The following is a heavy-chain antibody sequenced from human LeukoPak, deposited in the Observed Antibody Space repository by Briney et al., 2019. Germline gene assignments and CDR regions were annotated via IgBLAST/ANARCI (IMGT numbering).Heavy chain of an antibody. Sequence: ASVKVSCKASGYTFTSYGISWVRQAPGQGLEWMGGIIPIFGTANYAQKFQGRVTITADESTSTAYMELSSLRSEDTAVYYCASVVAANAFDIWGQGTMVTVSS. J-gene: IGHJ3*02. CDR2: IIPIFGTA. D-gene: IGHD2-15*01. V-gene: IGHV1-69*13. CDR1: GYTFTSYG. CDR3: ASVVAANAFDI.